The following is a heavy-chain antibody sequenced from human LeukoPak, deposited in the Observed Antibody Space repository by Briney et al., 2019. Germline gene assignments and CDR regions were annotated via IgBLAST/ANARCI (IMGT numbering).Heavy chain of an antibody. Sequence: GGSLRLSCAASGFTFSSYAMSWVRQAPGRGLEWVSAISGRDGRTYYTDSVKGRFTISRDNSRDTLYLQMNSLRAEDTAVYYCSTSPSFGSSWYQFNYWGQGTLVTVSS. CDR2: ISGRDGRT. CDR3: STSPSFGSSWYQFNY. J-gene: IGHJ4*02. D-gene: IGHD6-13*01. V-gene: IGHV3-23*01. CDR1: GFTFSSYA.